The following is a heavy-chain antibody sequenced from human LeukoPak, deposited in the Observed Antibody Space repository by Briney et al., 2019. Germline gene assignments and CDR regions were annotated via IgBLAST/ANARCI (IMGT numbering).Heavy chain of an antibody. CDR2: IYYSGST. CDR3: ARHFEMATITGFDY. Sequence: SETLSLTCAVYGGSFSGYYWSWIRQPPGKGLEWIGYIYYSGSTNYNPSLKSRVTISVDTSKNQFSLKLSSVTAADTAVYYCARHFEMATITGFDYWGQGTLVTVSS. J-gene: IGHJ4*02. CDR1: GGSFSGYY. V-gene: IGHV4-59*08. D-gene: IGHD5-24*01.